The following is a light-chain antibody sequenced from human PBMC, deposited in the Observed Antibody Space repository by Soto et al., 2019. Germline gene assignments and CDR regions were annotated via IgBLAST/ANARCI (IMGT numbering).Light chain of an antibody. V-gene: IGLV1-44*01. CDR2: TNN. J-gene: IGLJ2*01. CDR3: AAWDDSLNGVV. Sequence: QSVLTQPPSASGTPGQRVTIFCSGSSSNIGSNVVNWFQQLPGTAPKLLIYTNNLRPSGVPDRFSGSKSGTSASLAITGLQSDDESDYYCAAWDDSLNGVVFGGGTKVTVL. CDR1: SSNIGSNV.